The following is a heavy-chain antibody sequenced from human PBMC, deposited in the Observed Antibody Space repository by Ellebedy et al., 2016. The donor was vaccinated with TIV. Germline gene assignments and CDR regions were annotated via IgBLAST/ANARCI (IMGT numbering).Heavy chain of an antibody. V-gene: IGHV6-1*01. CDR3: ARGWFGSGMGV. CDR2: TYYRSKWNN. D-gene: IGHD3-10*01. J-gene: IGHJ6*02. CDR1: GDSVSTDIG. Sequence: SETLSLTCVVSGDSVSTDIGWNWIRQSPSRGLEWLGRTYYRSKWNNDYAVSLKSRITINPDTSKNLFSLQLNSVTPEDTAVYYCARGWFGSGMGVWGQGTTVTVSS.